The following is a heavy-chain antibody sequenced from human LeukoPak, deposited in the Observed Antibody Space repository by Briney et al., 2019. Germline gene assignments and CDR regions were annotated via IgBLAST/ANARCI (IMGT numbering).Heavy chain of an antibody. D-gene: IGHD4-17*01. CDR1: GFTFDDYA. J-gene: IGHJ4*02. Sequence: GRSLRLSCAASGFTFDDYAMHWVRHAPGKGLEWVSGISWNSGSIGYADSVKGRFTISRDNAKNSLYLQMNSLRAEDTALYYCAKDLYGDLSLVDYWGQGTLVTVSS. CDR3: AKDLYGDLSLVDY. V-gene: IGHV3-9*01. CDR2: ISWNSGSI.